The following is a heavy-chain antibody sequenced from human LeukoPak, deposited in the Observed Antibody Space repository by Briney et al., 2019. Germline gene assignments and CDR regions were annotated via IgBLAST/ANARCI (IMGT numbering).Heavy chain of an antibody. J-gene: IGHJ5*02. CDR2: IYTSGST. Sequence: SETLSLTCTVSGGSISSYYWSWLRQPPGKGLEWIGYIYTSGSTNYNPSLKSRVTISVDTSKNQFSLKLSSVTAADTAVYYCARTLTPGYCSSTSCYQGWFDPWGQGTLVTVSS. CDR3: ARTLTPGYCSSTSCYQGWFDP. CDR1: GGSISSYY. D-gene: IGHD2-2*03. V-gene: IGHV4-4*09.